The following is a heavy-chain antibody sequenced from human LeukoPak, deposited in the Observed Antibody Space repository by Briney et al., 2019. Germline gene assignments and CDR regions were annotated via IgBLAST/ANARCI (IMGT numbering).Heavy chain of an antibody. CDR3: ARILDYYDSSGYYQYYFDY. CDR1: GYSFTSYW. D-gene: IGHD3-22*01. CDR2: IDPSDSYT. V-gene: IGHV5-10-1*01. J-gene: IGHJ4*02. Sequence: GESLKISCKGSGYSFTSYWISWVRQMPGKGREWMGRIDPSDSYTNYSPSFQGHVTISADKSISTAYLQWSSLKASDTAMYYCARILDYYDSSGYYQYYFDYWGQGTLVTVSS.